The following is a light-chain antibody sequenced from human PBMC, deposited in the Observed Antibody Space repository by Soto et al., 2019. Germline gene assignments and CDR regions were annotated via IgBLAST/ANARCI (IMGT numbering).Light chain of an antibody. V-gene: IGLV1-36*01. J-gene: IGLJ1*01. CDR1: SSNIGKNA. CDR3: AAWDDSLNGYV. Sequence: QSVLTQPPSVSEAPRQRVTISCSGSSSNIGKNAVNWYQQLPGKATKLLIYYDDLLPSGVSDRFYGSKSGTSASLAISGLQSEDEADYYCAAWDDSLNGYVFGTGTKVTVL. CDR2: YDD.